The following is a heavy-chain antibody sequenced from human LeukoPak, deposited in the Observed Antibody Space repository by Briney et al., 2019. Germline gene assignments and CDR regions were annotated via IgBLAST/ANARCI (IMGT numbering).Heavy chain of an antibody. V-gene: IGHV3-23*01. CDR1: GFTFSNYG. Sequence: AGGSLRLSCAASGFTFSNYGMSWVRQAPGKGLEWVSTISGSGGSTYYADSVKGRFTISRDNSKNMMYLQMNSLRAEDTAVYYCAKVGEGAAEDYYFDYWGQGTLVTVSS. J-gene: IGHJ4*02. CDR3: AKVGEGAAEDYYFDY. CDR2: ISGSGGST. D-gene: IGHD6-13*01.